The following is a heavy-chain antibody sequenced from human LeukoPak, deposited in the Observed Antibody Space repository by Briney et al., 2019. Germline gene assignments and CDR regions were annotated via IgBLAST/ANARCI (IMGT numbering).Heavy chain of an antibody. CDR2: INTNTGNP. V-gene: IGHV7-4-1*02. CDR3: ARGRLVLYPFGVFDP. CDR1: GYTFTSYA. D-gene: IGHD6-19*01. Sequence: GASVRVSCKASGYTFTSYAMNWVRQAPGQGLEWMGWINTNTGNPTYAQGFTGRFVFSLDTSVSTAYLQISSLKAEDTAVYYCARGRLVLYPFGVFDPWGQGTLVTVSS. J-gene: IGHJ5*02.